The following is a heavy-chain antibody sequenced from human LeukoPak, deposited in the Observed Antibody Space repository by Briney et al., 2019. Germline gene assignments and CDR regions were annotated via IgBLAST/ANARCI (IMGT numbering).Heavy chain of an antibody. CDR2: IYYSGST. V-gene: IGHV4-38-2*02. Sequence: SETLSLTCTVSGYSISSGYYWAWVRQPPGKGLEWIGSIYYSGSTYYNPSLKSRVTISLDTSKNQFSLKLSSVTAADTAVYYCARTTEGGYTYGYFYYYYMDVWGKGTTVTISS. CDR1: GYSISSGYY. CDR3: ARTTEGGYTYGYFYYYYMDV. D-gene: IGHD5-18*01. J-gene: IGHJ6*03.